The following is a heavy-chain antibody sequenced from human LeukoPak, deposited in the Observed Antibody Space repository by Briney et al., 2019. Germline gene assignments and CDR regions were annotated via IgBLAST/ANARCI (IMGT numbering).Heavy chain of an antibody. J-gene: IGHJ4*02. V-gene: IGHV3-23*01. CDR1: GFTFSSYA. CDR2: ISGSGGST. D-gene: IGHD6-19*01. Sequence: GGSLRLSCAASGFTFSSYAMSWVRQAPGKGLEWVSAISGSGGSTYYADSVKGRFTISRDNSKNTLYLQMNSLRAEDTAVYYCARETSLAGFASGLGFNYWGQGILVTVSS. CDR3: ARETSLAGFASGLGFNY.